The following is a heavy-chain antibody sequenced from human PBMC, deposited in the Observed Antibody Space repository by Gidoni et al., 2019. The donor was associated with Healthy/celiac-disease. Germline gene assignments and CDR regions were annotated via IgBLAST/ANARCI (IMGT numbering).Heavy chain of an antibody. V-gene: IGHV2-26*01. CDR2: IFSNDEK. CDR3: ARMTSSGWYSYFDY. Sequence: QVTLKESGPVLVKPTETLTLTCTVSGFSLSNARMGVSWIRQPPGKALEWLAHIFSNDEKSYSTSLKSRLTISKDTSKSQVVLTMTNMDPVDTATYYCARMTSSGWYSYFDYWGQGTLVTVSS. D-gene: IGHD6-19*01. J-gene: IGHJ4*02. CDR1: GFSLSNARMG.